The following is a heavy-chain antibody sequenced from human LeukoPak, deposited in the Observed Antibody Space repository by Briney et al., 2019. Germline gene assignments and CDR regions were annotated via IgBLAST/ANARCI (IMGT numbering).Heavy chain of an antibody. V-gene: IGHV4-39*01. J-gene: IGHJ3*02. CDR3: ARPPSNDFWSGYYKKDDAFDI. D-gene: IGHD3-3*01. CDR1: GGSISSSSYY. CDR2: IYYSGST. Sequence: TSETPSLTCTVSGGSISSSSYYWGWIRQPPGKGLEWIGSIYYSGSTYYNPSLKSRVTISVDTSKNQFSLKLSSVTAADTAVYYCARPPSNDFWSGYYKKDDAFDIWGQGTMVTVSS.